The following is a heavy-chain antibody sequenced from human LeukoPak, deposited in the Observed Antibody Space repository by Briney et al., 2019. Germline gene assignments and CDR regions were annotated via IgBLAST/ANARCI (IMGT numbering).Heavy chain of an antibody. CDR3: ARGYSYGTIYYYYYMDV. V-gene: IGHV4-39*01. D-gene: IGHD5-18*01. CDR1: GGSITRTTYH. CDR2: IYYSGST. Sequence: PSETLSLTCSVSGGSITRTTYHWGWIRQPPGKGLEWIGSIYYSGSTYYNPSLKSRVTISVDTSKNQFSLKLSSVTAADTAVYYCARGYSYGTIYYYYYMDVWGKGTTVTISS. J-gene: IGHJ6*03.